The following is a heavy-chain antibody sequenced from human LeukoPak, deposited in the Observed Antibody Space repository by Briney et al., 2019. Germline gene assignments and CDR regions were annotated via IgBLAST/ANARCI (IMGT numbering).Heavy chain of an antibody. Sequence: PGGSLRLSCAASGFTFTNYAMHWVRQAPGKGLEWVAVVSYDGINKYYPDSVKGRFTISRDNSKNTLYLQMNSLRADDTAVYYCAKAPDSRGQKPKSCFDYWGQGPLVTVS. CDR2: VSYDGINK. V-gene: IGHV3-30*18. D-gene: IGHD3-22*01. J-gene: IGHJ4*02. CDR1: GFTFTNYA. CDR3: AKAPDSRGQKPKSCFDY.